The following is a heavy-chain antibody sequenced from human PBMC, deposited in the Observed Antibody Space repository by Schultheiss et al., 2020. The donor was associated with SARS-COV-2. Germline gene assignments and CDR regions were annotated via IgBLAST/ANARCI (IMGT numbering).Heavy chain of an antibody. J-gene: IGHJ3*02. Sequence: GESLKISCAASGFTFSSYAMSWVRQAPGKGLEWVSAISSSGSTIYYADSVKGRFTISRDNAKNSLYLQMNSLRAEDTAVYYCAKDITYYDFWSALRGLPKTDAFDIWGQGTMVTVSS. CDR1: GFTFSSYA. D-gene: IGHD3-3*01. CDR2: ISSSGSTI. CDR3: AKDITYYDFWSALRGLPKTDAFDI. V-gene: IGHV3-48*04.